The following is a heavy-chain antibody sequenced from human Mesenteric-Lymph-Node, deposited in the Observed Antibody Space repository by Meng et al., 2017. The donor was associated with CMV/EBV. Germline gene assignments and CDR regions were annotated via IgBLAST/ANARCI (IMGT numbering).Heavy chain of an antibody. J-gene: IGHJ4*02. CDR2: ISAYNGNT. CDR1: GYSFTSYG. Sequence: GGSLRLSCKGSGYSFTSYGISWVRQAPGQGLEWMGWISAYNGNTNYAQKLQGRVTMTTDTSTSIAYMELRSLRSDDTAVYYCARGVGYYDTSGIDYWGQGTLVTVSS. D-gene: IGHD3-22*01. V-gene: IGHV1-18*01. CDR3: ARGVGYYDTSGIDY.